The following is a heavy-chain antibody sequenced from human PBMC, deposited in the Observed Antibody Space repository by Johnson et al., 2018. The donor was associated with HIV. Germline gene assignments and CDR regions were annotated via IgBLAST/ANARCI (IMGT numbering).Heavy chain of an antibody. CDR3: AKESKWESRTPHAFDL. Sequence: QVQLVESGGGVVQPGGSLRLSCAASGFTFSSYGMHWVRQAPGKGLEWVAFIRYDGSNKYSGDSVKGRFPISRDNSRDTLYLQMKSLRPEDTAVYYCAKESKWESRTPHAFDLWGQGTMVTVSS. J-gene: IGHJ3*01. CDR2: IRYDGSNK. V-gene: IGHV3-30*02. D-gene: IGHD1-26*01. CDR1: GFTFSSYG.